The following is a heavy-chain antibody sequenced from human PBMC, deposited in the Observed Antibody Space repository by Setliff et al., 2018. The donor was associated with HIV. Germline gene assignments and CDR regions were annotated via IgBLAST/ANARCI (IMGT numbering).Heavy chain of an antibody. CDR1: GFTFSYYS. CDR3: ARNGRQLVRGEFDY. Sequence: GESLKISCAASGFTFSYYSMNWVRQAPGKGLEWVSSISSRSSYIYYSDSLKGRVTISRDDAKNSLYLQMNSLRAEDTAVYYCARNGRQLVRGEFDYWGQGTLVTVSS. J-gene: IGHJ4*02. CDR2: ISSRSSYI. D-gene: IGHD6-6*01. V-gene: IGHV3-21*01.